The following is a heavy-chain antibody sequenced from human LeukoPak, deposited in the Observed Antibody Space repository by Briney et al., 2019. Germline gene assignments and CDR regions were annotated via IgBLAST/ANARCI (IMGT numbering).Heavy chain of an antibody. CDR3: AREEEGDGYNLGSLDY. CDR1: GGSISSGGYS. Sequence: SQTLSLTCAVSGGSISSGGYSWSWIRQPPGKGLEWIGYIYHSGSTNYNPSLKSRVTISVDKSKNQFSLKLSSVTAADTAVYYCAREEEGDGYNLGSLDYWGQGTLVTVSS. CDR2: IYHSGST. J-gene: IGHJ4*02. D-gene: IGHD5-24*01. V-gene: IGHV4-30-2*01.